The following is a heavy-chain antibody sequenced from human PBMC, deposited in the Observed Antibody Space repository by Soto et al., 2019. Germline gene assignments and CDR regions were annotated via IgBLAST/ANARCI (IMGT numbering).Heavy chain of an antibody. CDR1: GFTFSSYG. J-gene: IGHJ4*02. Sequence: GGSLRLSCAASGFTFSSYGMHWVRQAPGKGLEWVAVISYDGSNKYYADSVKGRFTISRDNSKNTLYLQMNSLRAEDTAVYYCAKTPRPMVRGVIHYPYYFDYWGQGTLVTVSS. CDR3: AKTPRPMVRGVIHYPYYFDY. CDR2: ISYDGSNK. V-gene: IGHV3-30*18. D-gene: IGHD3-10*01.